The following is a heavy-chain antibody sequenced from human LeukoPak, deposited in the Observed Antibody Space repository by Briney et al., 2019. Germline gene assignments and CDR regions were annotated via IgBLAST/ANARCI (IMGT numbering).Heavy chain of an antibody. J-gene: IGHJ4*02. D-gene: IGHD6-19*01. Sequence: SETLSLTCTVSGSSTSFYYWSWIRQPPGKELEWIGYIWYSGSTEYNPSLKSRVSLSVDTSNNQVSLRLSSVTAADTAVYYCAREDNRGWYLFDSWGQGTLITVSS. CDR3: AREDNRGWYLFDS. CDR2: IWYSGST. V-gene: IGHV4-59*01. CDR1: GSSTSFYY.